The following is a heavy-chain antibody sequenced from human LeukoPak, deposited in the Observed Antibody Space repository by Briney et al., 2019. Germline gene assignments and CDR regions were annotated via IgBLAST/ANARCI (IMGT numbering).Heavy chain of an antibody. CDR1: GCTFSSCT. Sequence: SVTVSCTASGCTFSSCTMSWVRQAAGQGREWMGRIIPSRGIANYAQKFQGRVTITADKSPSTAYMELSSLRSEDTAVYSGARGGPPEYRSGWTGVDYWGQGTLVTVSS. CDR3: ARGGPPEYRSGWTGVDY. CDR2: IIPSRGIA. D-gene: IGHD6-19*01. J-gene: IGHJ4*02. V-gene: IGHV1-69*02.